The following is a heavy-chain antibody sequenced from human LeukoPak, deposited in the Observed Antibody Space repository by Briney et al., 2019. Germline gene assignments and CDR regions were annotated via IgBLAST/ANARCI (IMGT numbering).Heavy chain of an antibody. CDR2: IYTSGST. D-gene: IGHD3-3*01. Sequence: TLSLTCTVSGFSISSGYYWGWIRQPAGKRLEWIGRIYTSGSTNYNPSLKSRVTISVDTSNNQFSLNLTSVTAADTAVYYCARQDKDVWNYYNMDVWGKGTTVTVSS. CDR3: ARQDKDVWNYYNMDV. CDR1: GFSISSGYY. J-gene: IGHJ6*03. V-gene: IGHV4-61*02.